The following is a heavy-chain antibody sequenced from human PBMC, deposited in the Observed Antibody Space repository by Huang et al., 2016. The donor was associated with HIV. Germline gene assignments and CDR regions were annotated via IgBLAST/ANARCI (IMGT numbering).Heavy chain of an antibody. CDR3: ARSRGGTHSYYFYSIDV. Sequence: QLQESGPGLVQPSQTLSLICTVSGVSISSGAFYWTWVRQSAGGGLRWIGHVYTSGSVLYNGSFMRGVTIGLEASKNGLSLDLRSVSDADTALYFCARSRGGTHSYYFYSIDVWGAGTAVIVSS. CDR1: GVSISSGAFY. V-gene: IGHV4-61*09. CDR2: VYTSGSV. D-gene: IGHD1-26*01. J-gene: IGHJ6*03.